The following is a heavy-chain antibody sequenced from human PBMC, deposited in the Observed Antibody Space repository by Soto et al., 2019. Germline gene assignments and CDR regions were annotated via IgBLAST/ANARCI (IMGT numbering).Heavy chain of an antibody. J-gene: IGHJ3*02. D-gene: IGHD2-15*01. CDR2: IYYSGST. V-gene: IGHV4-31*03. Sequence: PSETLSLTCTVSGGSISSGGYYWSWIRQHPGKGLEWIGYIYYSGSTYYNPSRKSRVTISVDTSKNQFSLKLSSVTAADTAVSYCARKTGGVVAPQNAFDIWGQGTMVTVSS. CDR3: ARKTGGVVAPQNAFDI. CDR1: GGSISSGGYY.